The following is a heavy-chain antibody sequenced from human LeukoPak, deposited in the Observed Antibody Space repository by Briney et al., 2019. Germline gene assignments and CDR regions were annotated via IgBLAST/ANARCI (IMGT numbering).Heavy chain of an antibody. J-gene: IGHJ4*02. CDR1: GFTFSIYT. D-gene: IGHD5-18*01. Sequence: GGSLRLSCAASGFTFSIYTMNWVRQAPGKGLEWVSSISTSSSYIYYADSVKGRFTISRDNAKNSLYLQMNSLRAEDTAVYYCARDFLDTAMVLGYWGQGTLVTVSS. V-gene: IGHV3-21*01. CDR2: ISTSSSYI. CDR3: ARDFLDTAMVLGY.